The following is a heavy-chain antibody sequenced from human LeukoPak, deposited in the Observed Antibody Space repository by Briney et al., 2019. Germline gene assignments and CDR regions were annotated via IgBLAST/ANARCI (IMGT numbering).Heavy chain of an antibody. D-gene: IGHD3-22*01. CDR1: GYTFTGYY. V-gene: IGHV1-2*02. Sequence: ASVKVSCKASGYTFTGYYMHWVRQAPGQGLEWMGWINPNSGGTNYAQKFQGRVTMTRDTSISTAYMELSSLRSDDTAVYYCATSSGYYVGYIRHWGPGTLVTVSS. CDR2: INPNSGGT. J-gene: IGHJ1*01. CDR3: ATSSGYYVGYIRH.